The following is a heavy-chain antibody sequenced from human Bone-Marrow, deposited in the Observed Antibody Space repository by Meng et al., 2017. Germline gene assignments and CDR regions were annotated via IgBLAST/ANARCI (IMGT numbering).Heavy chain of an antibody. Sequence: VVVVESGGGVVKAGVSLRSACVDSGGTFRNFWMTWVRQAPGKGLEWVGRIKSKVDGETTDFAAPVKGRFTLSRDDAKNTLYLQMNSLKTEDTAVYYCTTDLPFTEGGVITTWGQGTLVTVSS. CDR2: IKSKVDGETT. CDR1: GGTFRNFW. J-gene: IGHJ5*02. CDR3: TTDLPFTEGGVITT. V-gene: IGHV3-15*01. D-gene: IGHD3-16*02.